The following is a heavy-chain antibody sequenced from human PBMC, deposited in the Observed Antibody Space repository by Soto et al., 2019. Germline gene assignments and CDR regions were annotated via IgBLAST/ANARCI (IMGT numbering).Heavy chain of an antibody. CDR3: ARALYYYDSSGWIEYYFDY. V-gene: IGHV3-7*05. CDR1: GFTFSSYW. J-gene: IGHJ4*02. CDR2: IKQDGSEK. D-gene: IGHD3-22*01. Sequence: EVQLVESGGGLVQPGGSLRLSCAASGFTFSSYWMSWVRQAPGKGLEWVANIKQDGSEKYYVDSVKGRFTISRDNAKNSLYLQMNSLRAEDTAVYYCARALYYYDSSGWIEYYFDYWGQGTLVTVSS.